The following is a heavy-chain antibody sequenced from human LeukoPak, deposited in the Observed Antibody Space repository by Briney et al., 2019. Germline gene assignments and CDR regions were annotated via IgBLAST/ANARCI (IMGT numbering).Heavy chain of an antibody. J-gene: IGHJ4*02. V-gene: IGHV3-30-3*01. CDR1: GFTFSSYA. CDR2: ISYDGSNK. Sequence: PGRSLRLSCAASGFTFSSYAMHWVRQAPGKGLEWVAVISYDGSNKYYADSVKGRFTISRDNAKNSLYLQMNSLRAEDTAVYYCARAERGGPDFDYWGQGTLVTVSS. D-gene: IGHD1-1*01. CDR3: ARAERGGPDFDY.